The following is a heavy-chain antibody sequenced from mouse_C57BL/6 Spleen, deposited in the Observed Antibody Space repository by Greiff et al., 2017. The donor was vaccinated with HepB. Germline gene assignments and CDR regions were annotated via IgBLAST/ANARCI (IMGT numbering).Heavy chain of an antibody. CDR3: ARQLRLLVFDY. Sequence: ESGPGLVKPSQSLSLTCSVTGYSITSGYYWNWIRQFPGNKLEWMGYISYDGSNNYNPSLKNRISITRDTSKNQFFLKLNSVTTEDTATYYCARQLRLLVFDYWGQGTTLTVSS. J-gene: IGHJ2*01. V-gene: IGHV3-6*01. CDR1: GYSITSGYY. CDR2: ISYDGSN. D-gene: IGHD3-2*02.